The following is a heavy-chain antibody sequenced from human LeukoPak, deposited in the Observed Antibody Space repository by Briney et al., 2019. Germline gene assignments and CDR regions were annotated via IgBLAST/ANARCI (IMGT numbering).Heavy chain of an antibody. CDR1: GFTVSNSY. Sequence: GGSLRLSCAASGFTVSNSYMNWARQTPGKGPEWVSVVYRGGGTFYADSVKGRFTISRDNSKNTLFLQMNSLRADDTAVYFCARGLWGVTLIRGVPPPFDYWGQGTIVTVSS. CDR2: VYRGGGT. J-gene: IGHJ4*02. CDR3: ARGLWGVTLIRGVPPPFDY. V-gene: IGHV3-53*01. D-gene: IGHD3-10*01.